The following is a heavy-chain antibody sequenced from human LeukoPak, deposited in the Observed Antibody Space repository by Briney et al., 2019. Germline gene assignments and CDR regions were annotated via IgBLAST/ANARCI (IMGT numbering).Heavy chain of an antibody. D-gene: IGHD3-16*01. CDR3: ARTPAGFGDY. CDR1: GFTFTTYN. V-gene: IGHV3-48*02. Sequence: GGSLRLSCAASGFTFTTYNMNWVRQAPGKGLEWVSFISSGSSYIYYADSVKGRFTFSRDNAKNSLYLQMNSLTDDDTAVYYCARTPAGFGDYWGQGTLVTVSS. J-gene: IGHJ4*02. CDR2: ISSGSSYI.